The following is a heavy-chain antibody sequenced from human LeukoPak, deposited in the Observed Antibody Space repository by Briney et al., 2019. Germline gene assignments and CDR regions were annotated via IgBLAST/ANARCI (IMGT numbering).Heavy chain of an antibody. CDR3: ARERPNYYWSDGHYYRRDGDY. CDR1: GFNFNIYA. J-gene: IGHJ4*02. Sequence: GRSMRLSCAASGFNFNIYAMSWVRQAPWKGLEWVSSITSRDGGTFYADSVKGRFTISRDNSKNTLYLQMNSLRADDTAIYYCARERPNYYWSDGHYYRRDGDYWGQGTLVTVSS. CDR2: ITSRDGGT. D-gene: IGHD3-22*01. V-gene: IGHV3-23*01.